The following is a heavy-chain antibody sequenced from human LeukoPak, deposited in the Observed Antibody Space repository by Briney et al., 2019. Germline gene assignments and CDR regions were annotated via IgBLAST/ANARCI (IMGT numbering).Heavy chain of an antibody. CDR1: GGSISYYY. Sequence: SETLSLTCTVSGGSISYYYWSWIRQPPGKGLEWIGYIYYSGSTNYNPSLKSRVTISVDTSKNQFSLKLSSVTAADTAVYYCARRGVKADAFDIWGQGTMVTVSS. CDR3: ARRGVKADAFDI. V-gene: IGHV4-59*08. J-gene: IGHJ3*02. D-gene: IGHD3-10*01. CDR2: IYYSGST.